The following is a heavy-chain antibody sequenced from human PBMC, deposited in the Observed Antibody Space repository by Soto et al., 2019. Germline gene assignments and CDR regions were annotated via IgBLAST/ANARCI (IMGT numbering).Heavy chain of an antibody. D-gene: IGHD3-16*01. CDR3: ARSDYDSGTYDS. CDR1: GYDFSAYW. CDR2: IYPGDSGV. V-gene: IGHV5-51*01. Sequence: GESLKISCKGSGYDFSAYWINWVRQMPGKGLEWMGTIYPGDSGVRYSPSFQGQVTISVDKSISFAYLQWSSLKAADTAIYYCARSDYDSGTYDSWGQGTLVTVSS. J-gene: IGHJ5*02.